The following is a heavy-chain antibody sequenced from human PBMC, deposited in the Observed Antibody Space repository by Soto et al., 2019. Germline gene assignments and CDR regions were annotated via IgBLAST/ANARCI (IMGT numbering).Heavy chain of an antibody. V-gene: IGHV3-23*01. CDR2: ISCSGRST. CDR1: GFTFANYG. Sequence: GGSLRLSCGTSGFTFANYGMDWVRQAPGKGLDWVAGISCSGRSTYYADSVKGRFTISRDNSKNTLYLQMNSLRGDDTAVYYCARVVKSEVIVEDFDSWGQGALVTVSS. J-gene: IGHJ4*02. CDR3: ARVVKSEVIVEDFDS. D-gene: IGHD3-16*02.